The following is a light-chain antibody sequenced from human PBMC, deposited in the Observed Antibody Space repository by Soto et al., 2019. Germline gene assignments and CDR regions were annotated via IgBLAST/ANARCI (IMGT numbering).Light chain of an antibody. CDR2: GGN. CDR3: CSYAGSDTSV. Sequence: QSVLTQPASVSGSPGQSITISCTGTSSDVGAYDLVSWYQQHPGKAPKFLIYGGNNRPSGVSNRFSGSKSGNTASLTISGLQAEDEADYYFCSYAGSDTSVFGGGTKLTVL. V-gene: IGLV2-23*01. J-gene: IGLJ2*01. CDR1: SSDVGAYDL.